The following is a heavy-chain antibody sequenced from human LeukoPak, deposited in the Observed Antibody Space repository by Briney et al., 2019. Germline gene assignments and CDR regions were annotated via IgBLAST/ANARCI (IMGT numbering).Heavy chain of an antibody. Sequence: GGSLRLSCAASGFTFSSYAMSWVRQAPGKGLEWVSAISGSGGSTYYADSVKGRFTISRDNSKNTLYLQMNSLKTEDTAVYYCTTGFEYYDILTGYYDYWGQGTLVTVSS. CDR2: ISGSGGST. CDR3: TTGFEYYDILTGYYDY. CDR1: GFTFSSYA. D-gene: IGHD3-9*01. J-gene: IGHJ4*02. V-gene: IGHV3-23*01.